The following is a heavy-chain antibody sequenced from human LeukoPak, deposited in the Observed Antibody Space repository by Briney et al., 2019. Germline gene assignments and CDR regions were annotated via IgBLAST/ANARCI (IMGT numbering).Heavy chain of an antibody. CDR2: IYYSGST. J-gene: IGHJ5*02. CDR1: GGSISSYY. V-gene: IGHV4-59*01. Sequence: SETLSLTCTVSGGSISSYYWSWIRQPPGQGLEWIGYIYYSGSTNYNPSLKSRVTISVDTSKNQFSLKLSSVAAADTAVYYCARETTYDFWSGSPSDWFDPWGQGTLVTVSS. CDR3: ARETTYDFWSGSPSDWFDP. D-gene: IGHD3-3*01.